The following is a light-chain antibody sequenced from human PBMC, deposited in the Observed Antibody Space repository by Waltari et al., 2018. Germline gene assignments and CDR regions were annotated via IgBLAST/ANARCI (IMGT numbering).Light chain of an antibody. CDR1: TSHLGNNY. V-gene: IGLV1-51*01. J-gene: IGLJ3*02. CDR2: DNN. CDR3: GTRDSTLNGVV. Sequence: QSVLTQPPSVSAPPGQRVTISCSGRTSHLGNNYFSSYQQLPGSAPKLPLYDNNERPSGIPDRFSGSKSGTSATLDIAGLQTADEADYYCGTRDSTLNGVVFGGGTKLTVL.